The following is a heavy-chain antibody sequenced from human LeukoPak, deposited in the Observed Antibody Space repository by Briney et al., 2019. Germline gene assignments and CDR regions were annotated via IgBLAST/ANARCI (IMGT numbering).Heavy chain of an antibody. V-gene: IGHV4-4*07. Sequence: PSETLSLTCPVSGGSISGYFWSWIRQPAGKGLDVIGRIYPSVSTNYNPSLKSRVTMSVETSKYQFSLKLRSVNAGVTAVYYCARVYCTSTRCYSYSDVWGRGITVTVSS. CDR3: ARVYCTSTRCYSYSDV. J-gene: IGHJ6*04. D-gene: IGHD2-2*02. CDR2: IYPSVST. CDR1: GGSISGYF.